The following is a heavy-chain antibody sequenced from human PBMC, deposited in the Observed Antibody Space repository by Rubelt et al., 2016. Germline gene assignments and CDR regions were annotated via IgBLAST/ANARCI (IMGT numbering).Heavy chain of an antibody. CDR3: ARTVLSGFGPLNY. V-gene: IGHV4-4*02. J-gene: IGHJ4*02. CDR2: IYHSGST. Sequence: QVQLQESGPGLVKPSGTLSLNCAVSSGSINSNNWWSWVRQSPEKGLEWIGEIYHSGSTNYSPYLQSRVNISLDKSKNKFSLKMTSVTAADTAIYYGARTVLSGFGPLNYWGQGILVTVSS. CDR1: SGSINSNNW. D-gene: IGHD3-10*01.